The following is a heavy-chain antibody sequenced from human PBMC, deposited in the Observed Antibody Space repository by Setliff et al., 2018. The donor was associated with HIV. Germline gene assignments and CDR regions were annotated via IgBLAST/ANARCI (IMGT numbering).Heavy chain of an antibody. CDR1: GFTFSDHY. CDR2: IRTKANSYTT. V-gene: IGHV3-72*01. CDR3: ARDYYDSSGYYDY. D-gene: IGHD3-22*01. Sequence: GGSLRLSCAASGFTFSDHYMDWVRQAPGKGLEWVGRIRTKANSYTTEYAASVKGRFTISRDDSKNSLYLQMNSLRAEDTAVYYCARDYYDSSGYYDYWGQGTLVTVSS. J-gene: IGHJ4*02.